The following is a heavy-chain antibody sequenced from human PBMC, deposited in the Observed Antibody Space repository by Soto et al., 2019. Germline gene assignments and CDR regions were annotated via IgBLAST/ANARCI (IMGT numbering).Heavy chain of an antibody. CDR1: GFTFGDDA. D-gene: IGHD5-18*01. Sequence: GGSLRLSCTTSGFTFGDDAITWVRQAPGKGLEWVGFIRSTIYGGTTEYAASVKGRFTISRDDSKSIAHLQVSSLKTEDTAVYYCARTHLWSYTYYFDYWGQGTLVTVSS. V-gene: IGHV3-49*04. J-gene: IGHJ4*02. CDR2: IRSTIYGGTT. CDR3: ARTHLWSYTYYFDY.